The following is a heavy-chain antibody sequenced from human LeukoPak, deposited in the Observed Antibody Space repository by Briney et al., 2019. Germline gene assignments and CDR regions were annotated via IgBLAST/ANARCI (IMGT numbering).Heavy chain of an antibody. Sequence: GGSLRLSCAASGFTLSSYWMSWVRQAPGKGLEWVANIKYDGSEIDYVDSVKGRFTISRDNAKNSLYLQMNSLRAEDTAVYDCARDIAATDLFFDYWGQGTLVTVSS. CDR3: ARDIAATDLFFDY. CDR1: GFTLSSYW. V-gene: IGHV3-7*01. J-gene: IGHJ4*02. D-gene: IGHD6-13*01. CDR2: IKYDGSEI.